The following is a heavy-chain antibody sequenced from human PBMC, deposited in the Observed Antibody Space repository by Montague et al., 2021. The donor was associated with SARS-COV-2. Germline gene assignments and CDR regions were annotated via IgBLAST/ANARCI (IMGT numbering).Heavy chain of an antibody. Sequence: TLSLTCTVSGGSISSGRYDWIWIRQPAGKGLEWIGRIYTSGTTDYSFSLKSRVTISVDTSKNQLSLKLTSVTAADTAVYYCARAHSGSWAHLDNWGQGSLVTVSS. J-gene: IGHJ4*02. CDR2: IYTSGTT. V-gene: IGHV4-61*02. D-gene: IGHD5-12*01. CDR3: ARAHSGSWAHLDN. CDR1: GGSISSGRYD.